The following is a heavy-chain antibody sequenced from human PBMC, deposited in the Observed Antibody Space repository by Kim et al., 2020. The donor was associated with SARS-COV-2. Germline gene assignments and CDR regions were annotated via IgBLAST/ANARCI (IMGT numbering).Heavy chain of an antibody. CDR1: GFTFSSYE. D-gene: IGHD3-3*01. J-gene: IGHJ4*02. CDR2: ISSSGSTI. V-gene: IGHV3-48*03. Sequence: GGSLRLSCAASGFTFSSYEMNWVRQAPGKGLEWVSYISSSGSTIYYADSVKGRFTISRDNAKNSLYLQMNSLRAEDTAVYYCARVKPSYGAIFGVVIRSFDFWGQGTLVTVSS. CDR3: ARVKPSYGAIFGVVIRSFDF.